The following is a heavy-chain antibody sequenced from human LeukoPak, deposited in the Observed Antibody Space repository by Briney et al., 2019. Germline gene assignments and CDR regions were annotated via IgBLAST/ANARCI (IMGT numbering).Heavy chain of an antibody. D-gene: IGHD2-21*01. CDR1: GGTFSSYA. CDR2: IIPIFGTA. J-gene: IGHJ4*02. V-gene: IGHV1-69*05. CDR3: AGSTIPSVGRLDY. Sequence: SVKVSCKASGGTFSSYAISWVRQAPGQGLEWMGRIIPIFGTANYAQKFQGRVTITTDESTSTAYMELSSLRSEDTAVYYCAGSTIPSVGRLDYWGQGTLVTVSS.